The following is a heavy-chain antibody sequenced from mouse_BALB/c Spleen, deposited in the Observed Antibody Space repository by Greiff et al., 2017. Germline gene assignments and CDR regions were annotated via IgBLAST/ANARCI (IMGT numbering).Heavy chain of an antibody. CDR3: ARREFSYAMDY. Sequence: VQLQQSGPELVKPGASVRISCKASGYTFTSYYIHWVKQRPGQGLEWIGWIYPGNVNTKYNEKFKGKATLTADKSSSTAYMQLSSLTSEDSAVYFCARREFSYAMDYWGQGTSVTVSS. CDR2: IYPGNVNT. J-gene: IGHJ4*01. V-gene: IGHV1S56*01. CDR1: GYTFTSYY.